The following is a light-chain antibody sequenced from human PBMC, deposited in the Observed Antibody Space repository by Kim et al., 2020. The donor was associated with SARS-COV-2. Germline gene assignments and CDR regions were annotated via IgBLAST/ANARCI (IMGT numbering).Light chain of an antibody. V-gene: IGLV3-1*01. CDR1: KLGDKY. CDR3: QAWDRSTAV. Sequence: SYELTQPPSVSVSPGQTASITCSGDKLGDKYAFWYQQKPGHSPVLVIYQDNKRPSGIPERFSGSNSANTATLTISGTQAMVEADYYCQAWDRSTAVFGGGTQLTVL. J-gene: IGLJ2*01. CDR2: QDN.